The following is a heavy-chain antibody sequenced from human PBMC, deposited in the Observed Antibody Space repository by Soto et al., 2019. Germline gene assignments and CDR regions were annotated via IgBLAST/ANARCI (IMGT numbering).Heavy chain of an antibody. CDR2: ISYTGST. CDR3: ARGPLRPAS. J-gene: IGHJ5*02. Sequence: PSVPMSLTCSVSGDTIRSDYWHWIRRPPGKRLEWIGEISYTGSTNYNPSLKSRVTISVDTSKNQFSLNLSSATAADTAVYYCARGPLRPASWGQGTLVTVSS. V-gene: IGHV4-59*12. CDR1: GDTIRSDY.